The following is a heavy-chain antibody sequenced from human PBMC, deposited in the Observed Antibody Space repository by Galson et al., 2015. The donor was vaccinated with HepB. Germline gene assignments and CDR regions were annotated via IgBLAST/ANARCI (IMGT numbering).Heavy chain of an antibody. Sequence: SVKVSCKASGYTFTSYAMNWVRQAPGQGLEWMGWINTNTGNPTYAQGFTGRFVFSLDTSVSTAYLQISSLKAEDTAVYYCASLCSSTSCYWFDPWGQGTLVTVSS. CDR1: GYTFTSYA. CDR2: INTNTGNP. D-gene: IGHD2-2*01. J-gene: IGHJ5*02. CDR3: ASLCSSTSCYWFDP. V-gene: IGHV7-4-1*02.